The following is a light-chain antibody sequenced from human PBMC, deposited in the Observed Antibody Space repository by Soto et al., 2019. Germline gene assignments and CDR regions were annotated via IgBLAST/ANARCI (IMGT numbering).Light chain of an antibody. CDR1: QSVSSN. V-gene: IGKV3-15*01. CDR2: GAS. J-gene: IGKJ5*01. Sequence: ILITPSPSTRSVSPGDRATLSCMASQSVSSNLAWYQQKPGQAPRLLIYGASTRATGIPARFSGSGSGTEFTLTISSLQSEDFAVYYCQQYKKWPPITFGQGTRLEIK. CDR3: QQYKKWPPIT.